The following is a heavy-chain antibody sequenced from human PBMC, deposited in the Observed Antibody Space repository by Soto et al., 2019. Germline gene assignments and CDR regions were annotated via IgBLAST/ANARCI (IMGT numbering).Heavy chain of an antibody. CDR3: ARAQYSGYGYYYYYGMDV. D-gene: IGHD5-12*01. J-gene: IGHJ6*02. V-gene: IGHV1-69*01. CDR1: GGTFSSYA. Sequence: QVQLVQSGAEVKKPGSSVKVSCKASGGTFSSYAISWVRQASGQGLEWMGGIIPIFGTANYAQKFQGRVTITADESTSTAYMELSSLRSEDTAVYYCARAQYSGYGYYYYYGMDVWGQGTTVTVSS. CDR2: IIPIFGTA.